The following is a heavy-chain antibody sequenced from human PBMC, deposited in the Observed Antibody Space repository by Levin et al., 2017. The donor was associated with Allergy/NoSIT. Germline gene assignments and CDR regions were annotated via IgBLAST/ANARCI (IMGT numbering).Heavy chain of an antibody. CDR3: ARGRGIDILTGYYLRDYFDY. D-gene: IGHD3-9*01. CDR1: GGSFSGYY. CDR2: INHSGST. V-gene: IGHV4-34*01. J-gene: IGHJ4*02. Sequence: SETLSLTCAVYGGSFSGYYWSWIRQPPGKGLEWIGEINHSGSTNYNPSLKSRVTISVDTSKNQFSLQLSSVTAADTAVYYCARGRGIDILTGYYLRDYFDYWGQGTLVTVSS.